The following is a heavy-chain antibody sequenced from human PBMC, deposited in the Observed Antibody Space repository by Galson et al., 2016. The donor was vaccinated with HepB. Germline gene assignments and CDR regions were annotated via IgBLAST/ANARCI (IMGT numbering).Heavy chain of an antibody. V-gene: IGHV1-46*03. CDR3: TRSSIPATTRGWFDP. J-gene: IGHJ5*02. CDR2: INPSGGGA. CDR1: GYTFTNTNYH. Sequence: SVKVSCKASGYTFTNTNYHIHWVRQAPGQGLEWMGIINPSGGGASYAQKVQGRLTMTRDTSTRTVYMELSSLRSEDTALYFCTRSSIPATTRGWFDPWGQGTLVTVSS. D-gene: IGHD1-7*01.